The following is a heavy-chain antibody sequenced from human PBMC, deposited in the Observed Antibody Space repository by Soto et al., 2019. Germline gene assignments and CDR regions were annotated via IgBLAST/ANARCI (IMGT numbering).Heavy chain of an antibody. CDR2: IIPIFGTA. V-gene: IGHV1-69*13. Sequence: SVKVSCKASGGTFSCYAISWVRQAPGQGLEWMGGIIPIFGTANYAQKFQGRVTITADESTSTAYMELSSLRSEDTAVYYCARTPSPYYYDSSGYYNAFDIWGQGTMVTVSS. CDR1: GGTFSCYA. D-gene: IGHD3-22*01. J-gene: IGHJ3*02. CDR3: ARTPSPYYYDSSGYYNAFDI.